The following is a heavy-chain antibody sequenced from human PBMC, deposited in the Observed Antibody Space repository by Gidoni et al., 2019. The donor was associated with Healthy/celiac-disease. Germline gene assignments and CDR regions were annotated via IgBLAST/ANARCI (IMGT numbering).Heavy chain of an antibody. CDR3: AKVAEREWLLPYYFDY. CDR2: SSYDGSNN. J-gene: IGHJ4*02. CDR1: GFTFSSYG. D-gene: IGHD3-3*01. V-gene: IGHV3-30*18. Sequence: QVQLVESGGGGGQHGRSLRLSCAASGFTFSSYGVNWVRQAPGQGLEWVAVSSYDGSNNYYADSVKGRFTISSDNSKNTLYLQMNSLRAEDTAVYYCAKVAEREWLLPYYFDYWGQGTLVTVSS.